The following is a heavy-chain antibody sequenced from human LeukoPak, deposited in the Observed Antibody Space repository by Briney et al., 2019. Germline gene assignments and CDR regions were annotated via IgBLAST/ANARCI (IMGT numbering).Heavy chain of an antibody. CDR1: GGSISSGDYY. Sequence: PSETLSLTCTVSGGSISSGDYYWSWIRQPPGKGLEWIGYIYYSGSTYYNPSLKSRVTISVDTSKNQFSLKLSSVTAADTAVYYCAGAGAWAIFYFDYWGQGTLVTVSS. CDR3: AGAGAWAIFYFDY. V-gene: IGHV4-30-4*01. J-gene: IGHJ4*02. D-gene: IGHD3-3*01. CDR2: IYYSGST.